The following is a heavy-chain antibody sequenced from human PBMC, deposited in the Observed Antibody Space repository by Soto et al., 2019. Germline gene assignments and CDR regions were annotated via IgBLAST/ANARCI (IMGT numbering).Heavy chain of an antibody. J-gene: IGHJ5*02. CDR2: IIPIFGTA. V-gene: IGHV1-69*12. Sequence: QVQLVQSGAEVKKPGSSVKVSCKASGGTFSSYAISWVRQAPGQGLEWMGGIIPIFGTANYAQKFQGRVTITADESTSTAHMELSSLRSEDTAVYYCARSSGYSSSWYQTRPGSWFDPWGQGTLVTVSS. D-gene: IGHD6-13*01. CDR1: GGTFSSYA. CDR3: ARSSGYSSSWYQTRPGSWFDP.